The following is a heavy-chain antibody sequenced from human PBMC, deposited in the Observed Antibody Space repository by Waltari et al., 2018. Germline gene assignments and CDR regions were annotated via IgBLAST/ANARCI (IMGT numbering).Heavy chain of an antibody. J-gene: IGHJ4*02. V-gene: IGHV4-31*03. CDR3: ARGGISSSGWWVGY. Sequence: QVQLQESGPGLVKPSQTLSLTCTVSGGSISSGGYYWSWIRQHPGKGLEWIGYIYHSGSTYYTPSLKSRVTISVDRSKNQFSLKLSSVTAADTAVYYCARGGISSSGWWVGYWGQGTLVTVSS. CDR1: GGSISSGGYY. D-gene: IGHD6-19*01. CDR2: IYHSGST.